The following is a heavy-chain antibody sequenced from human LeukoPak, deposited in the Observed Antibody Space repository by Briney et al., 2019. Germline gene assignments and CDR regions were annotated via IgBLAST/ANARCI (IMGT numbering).Heavy chain of an antibody. V-gene: IGHV3-7*01. CDR2: IKDDGRQK. D-gene: IGHD5-24*01. CDR3: ARDASRGFDT. Sequence: GGSLRLSCAPSGFTFSRYWMTWVRQTPEKGLEWVASIKDDGRQKYYVDSVKGRFTVSRDNAKNSAYLQMDSLRVEDTALYYCARDASRGFDTWGQGTLVTVPS. J-gene: IGHJ4*02. CDR1: GFTFSRYW.